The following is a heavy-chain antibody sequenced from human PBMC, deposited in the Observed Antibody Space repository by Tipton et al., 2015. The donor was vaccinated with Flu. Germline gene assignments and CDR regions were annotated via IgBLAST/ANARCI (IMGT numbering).Heavy chain of an antibody. J-gene: IGHJ5*02. Sequence: LVQSSQTLSLTCAISGDSVSSNSAAWNWIRQSPSRGLEWLGRTYYRSKWYNDYAVSVKSRITINPDTSKNQFSLQLNSVTPEDTAVYYCARVAYSSGWSRANWFDRGGQGTLVTVS. D-gene: IGHD6-19*01. CDR2: TYYRSKWYN. CDR1: GDSVSSNSAA. V-gene: IGHV6-1*01. CDR3: ARVAYSSGWSRANWFDR.